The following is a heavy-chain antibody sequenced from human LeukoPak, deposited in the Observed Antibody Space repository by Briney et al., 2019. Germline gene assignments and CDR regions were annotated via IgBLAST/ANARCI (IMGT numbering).Heavy chain of an antibody. CDR1: GGSISSYY. CDR3: ARHRGIVGANADY. V-gene: IGHV4-59*08. CDR2: IYYSGST. J-gene: IGHJ4*02. Sequence: SETLSLTCTVSGGSISSYYWSWIRQPPGKGLEWIGYIYYSGSTYYNPSLKSRVTISVDTSKNQFSLKLSSVTAADTAVYYCARHRGIVGANADYWGQGTLVTVSS. D-gene: IGHD1-26*01.